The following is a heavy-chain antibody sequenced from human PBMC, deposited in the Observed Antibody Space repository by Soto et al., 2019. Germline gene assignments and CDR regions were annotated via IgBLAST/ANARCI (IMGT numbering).Heavy chain of an antibody. CDR1: VYNFPTYW. D-gene: IGHD1-1*01. CDR2: IYPADSDT. Sequence: GESLKISCKASVYNFPTYWIGWVRQMPGKGLEWMGIIYPADSDTRYSPSFQGQVTIAADTSISTAYLQWSSLKASDTAIYYCARAVTTTRYFDYWGQGALVTVSS. CDR3: ARAVTTTRYFDY. V-gene: IGHV5-51*01. J-gene: IGHJ4*02.